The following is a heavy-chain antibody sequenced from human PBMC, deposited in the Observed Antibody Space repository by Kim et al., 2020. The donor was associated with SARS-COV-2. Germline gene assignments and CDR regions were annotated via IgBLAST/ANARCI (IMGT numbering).Heavy chain of an antibody. V-gene: IGHV3-21*01. CDR1: GFTFSSYS. CDR3: ARAGGTMIVVVNFDY. CDR2: ISSSSSYI. J-gene: IGHJ4*02. Sequence: GGSLRLSCAASGFTFSSYSMNWVRQAPGKGLEWVSSISSSSSYIYYADSVKGRFTISRDNAKNSLYLQMNSLRAEDTAVYYCARAGGTMIVVVNFDYWGQGTLVTVSS. D-gene: IGHD3-22*01.